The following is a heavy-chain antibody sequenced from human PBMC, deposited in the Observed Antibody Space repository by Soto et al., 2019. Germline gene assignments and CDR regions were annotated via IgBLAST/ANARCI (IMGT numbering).Heavy chain of an antibody. D-gene: IGHD3-9*01. Sequence: SGPTLVNPTQTLTLTCTFSGFSLSTSGVGVGWIRQPPGKALEWLALIYWDDDKRYSPSLKSRLTITKDTSKNQVVLTMTNKDLVDTAKYYCAQSFLWEDILIVYYNFIYVFDMWAKGKMFTV. V-gene: IGHV2-5*02. CDR3: AQSFLWEDILIVYYNFIYVFDM. CDR1: GFSLSTSGVG. J-gene: IGHJ3*02. CDR2: IYWDDDK.